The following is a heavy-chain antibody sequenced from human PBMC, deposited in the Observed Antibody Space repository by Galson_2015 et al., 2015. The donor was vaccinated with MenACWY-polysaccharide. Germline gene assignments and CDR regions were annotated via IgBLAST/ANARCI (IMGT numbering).Heavy chain of an antibody. Sequence: SLRLACAASGFTFSDYYMSWIRQARGKGLEWVSYISRSSSTIYYADSVKGRFSISSDNAKNSLYLQMNSLRAEDTAVYYCAIGWGGIYYRGPAFDIWGQGTMVTVSS. CDR1: GFTFSDYY. D-gene: IGHD1-26*01. CDR2: ISRSSSTI. CDR3: AIGWGGIYYRGPAFDI. V-gene: IGHV3-11*01. J-gene: IGHJ3*02.